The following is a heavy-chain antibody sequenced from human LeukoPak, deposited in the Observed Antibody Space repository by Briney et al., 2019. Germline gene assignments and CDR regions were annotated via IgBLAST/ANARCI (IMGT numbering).Heavy chain of an antibody. V-gene: IGHV5-51*01. Sequence: EESLKISCKGSGYNFPSYWIGCVRQMPGKGLECTGIIHPGASDTRYSPAFQGQVTLSADKAISTAYLQFNSLKASDTAMYYCARRHSTGWYFDYWGQGTLVTVSS. J-gene: IGHJ4*02. CDR1: GYNFPSYW. D-gene: IGHD6-19*01. CDR2: IHPGASDT. CDR3: ARRHSTGWYFDY.